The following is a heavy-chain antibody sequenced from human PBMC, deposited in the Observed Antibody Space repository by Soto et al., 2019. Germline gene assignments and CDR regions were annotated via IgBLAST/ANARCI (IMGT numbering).Heavy chain of an antibody. Sequence: PSETPALACRVSGGSISSYYWSWSGQPPGKGLEWMGYIYYSGSTNYNPSLKSRVTISVDTSKNQFSLKLSSVTAADTAVYYCARDPRGMDVWGQGTTVTVSS. V-gene: IGHV4-59*01. CDR3: ARDPRGMDV. CDR1: GGSISSYY. J-gene: IGHJ6*02. D-gene: IGHD1-26*01. CDR2: IYYSGST.